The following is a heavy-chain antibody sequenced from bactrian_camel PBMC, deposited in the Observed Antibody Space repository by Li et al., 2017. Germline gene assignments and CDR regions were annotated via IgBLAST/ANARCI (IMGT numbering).Heavy chain of an antibody. V-gene: IGHV3S53*01. CDR2: IVLADLDT. D-gene: IGHD5*01. J-gene: IGHJ4*01. CDR1: GYVYTTNA. Sequence: HVQLVESGGGSVQAGGSLRLSCKFSGYVYTTNAMGWFRQAPGKEREGVAGIVLADLDTYYSDSVKGRFTISGDKGNNLVLLQLNSLKTEDTAMYYCAKDWGSRTFSKGQGTQVTVS.